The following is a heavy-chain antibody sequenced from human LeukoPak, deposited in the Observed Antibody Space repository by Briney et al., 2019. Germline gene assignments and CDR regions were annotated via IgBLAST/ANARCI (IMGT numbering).Heavy chain of an antibody. CDR2: ISGSGGST. J-gene: IGHJ5*02. D-gene: IGHD5/OR15-5a*01. V-gene: IGHV3-23*01. CDR3: AKDGWSLYVDGWFDP. CDR1: GFTFSSYA. Sequence: PGGSLRLSCAASGFTFSSYAMSWVRQAPGKGLEWVSAISGSGGSTYYADSVKGRFTISRDNSKNTLYLQMNSLRAEGTAVYYCAKDGWSLYVDGWFDPWGQGTLVTVSS.